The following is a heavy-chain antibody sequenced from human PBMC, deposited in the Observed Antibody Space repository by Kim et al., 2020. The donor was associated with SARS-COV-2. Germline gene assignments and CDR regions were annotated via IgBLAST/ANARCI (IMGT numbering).Heavy chain of an antibody. CDR1: GFTFSSYG. Sequence: GGSLRLSCAASGFTFSSYGMHWVRQAPGKGLEWVAVISYDGSNKYYADSVKGRFTISRDNSKNTLYLQMNSLRAEDTAVYYCAKEGWRGVVITEVGNWFDPWGQGTLVTVSS. J-gene: IGHJ5*02. D-gene: IGHD3-3*01. V-gene: IGHV3-30*18. CDR3: AKEGWRGVVITEVGNWFDP. CDR2: ISYDGSNK.